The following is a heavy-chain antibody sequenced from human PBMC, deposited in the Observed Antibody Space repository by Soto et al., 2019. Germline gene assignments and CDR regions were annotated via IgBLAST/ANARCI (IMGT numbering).Heavy chain of an antibody. CDR3: AKGGQLLTEGGGY. D-gene: IGHD2-2*01. Sequence: EVQLVESGGGLVQPGRSLRLSCAASGFTFDDYAMHWVRQVPGKGLEWVSGISWNSGSIGYADSVKGRFTISKDNAKNSLYLQMNSLRAEDTALYYCAKGGQLLTEGGGYWGQGTLVTVSS. CDR2: ISWNSGSI. J-gene: IGHJ4*02. CDR1: GFTFDDYA. V-gene: IGHV3-9*01.